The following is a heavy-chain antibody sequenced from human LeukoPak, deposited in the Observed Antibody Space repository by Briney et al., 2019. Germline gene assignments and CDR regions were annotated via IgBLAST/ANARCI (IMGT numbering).Heavy chain of an antibody. CDR3: ARSRDGYNSPFDY. D-gene: IGHD5-24*01. Sequence: PGGSLRLSCAASGFTFSSDAMSWVRQAPGKGLEWVSAISGSGGSTYYADSVKGRFTISRDNSKNTLYLQMNSLRAEDTAVYYCARSRDGYNSPFDYWGQGTLVTVSS. CDR1: GFTFSSDA. CDR2: ISGSGGST. J-gene: IGHJ4*02. V-gene: IGHV3-23*01.